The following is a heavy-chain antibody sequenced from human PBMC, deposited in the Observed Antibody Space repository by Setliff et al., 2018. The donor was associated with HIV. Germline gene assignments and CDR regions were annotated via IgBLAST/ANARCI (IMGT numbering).Heavy chain of an antibody. CDR1: GGSIRSSSYY. CDR3: ARGRVEAGRPPGETGLSYYYHGMDV. V-gene: IGHV4-61*02. J-gene: IGHJ6*02. Sequence: TSETLSLTCTVSGGSIRSSSYYWSWTRQPAGKGLEWIGRFYTSGGTKYNPSLKSRITISVDTSKKQFSLKLTSVTAADTAVYYCARGRVEAGRPPGETGLSYYYHGMDVWGQGTTVTVSS. D-gene: IGHD6-6*01. CDR2: FYTSGGT.